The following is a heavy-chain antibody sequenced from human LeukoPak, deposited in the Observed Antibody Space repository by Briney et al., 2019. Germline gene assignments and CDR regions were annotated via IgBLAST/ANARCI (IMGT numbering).Heavy chain of an antibody. V-gene: IGHV4-31*03. CDR3: ARALSSVV. D-gene: IGHD3-22*01. CDR2: IYYSGSS. J-gene: IGHJ4*02. Sequence: SETLSLTCTVSGGSISSGCYYWIWIPQHPGMGLKGIGYIYYSGSSYYNPSLKSRVTISVDTSKNQFSLKLSSVTAADTAVYYCARALSSVVWGQGTLVTVSS. CDR1: GGSISSGCYY.